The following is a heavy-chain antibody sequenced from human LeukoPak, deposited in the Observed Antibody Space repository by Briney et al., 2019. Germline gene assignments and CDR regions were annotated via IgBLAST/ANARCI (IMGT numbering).Heavy chain of an antibody. Sequence: GASVKVSCKASEYTFTNYDIDWVRQAPGQGLEWMGWMSPNSGNTGSVQKFQGRVNMTRNTSISTAYMELSSLRSEDPAVYYCTRVSHCSGGNCFDYWGQGTLVTVSS. V-gene: IGHV1-8*01. J-gene: IGHJ4*02. CDR3: TRVSHCSGGNCFDY. CDR2: MSPNSGNT. CDR1: EYTFTNYD. D-gene: IGHD2-15*01.